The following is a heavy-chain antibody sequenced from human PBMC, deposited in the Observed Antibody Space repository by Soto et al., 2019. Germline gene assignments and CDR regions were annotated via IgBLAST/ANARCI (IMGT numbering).Heavy chain of an antibody. CDR3: VREDWHRFDA. CDR1: GFMFSPYW. V-gene: IGHV3-7*01. D-gene: IGHD3-9*01. J-gene: IGHJ4*02. CDR2: ISGGASDK. Sequence: EVQLVESGGGLVQPGGSLRLSCAASGFMFSPYWMSWVRQDPRKGLEWVATISGGASDKFYVESVKGRFTVSRDDAKNSVYLQMNSLRDEDTAVYYCVREDWHRFDAWGQGTLVTVSS.